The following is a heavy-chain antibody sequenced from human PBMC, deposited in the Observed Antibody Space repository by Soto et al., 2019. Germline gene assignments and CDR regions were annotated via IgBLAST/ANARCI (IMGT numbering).Heavy chain of an antibody. CDR3: ARTLYGDNVDY. Sequence: DSVKGSCNASGYTFTSYYINWVRQATGQGLEWMGWMNPNSGNTGYAQKFQGRVTMTRNTSISTAYMELSSLRSEDTAVYYCARTLYGDNVDYWGQGTLVTVSS. J-gene: IGHJ4*02. D-gene: IGHD4-17*01. V-gene: IGHV1-8*01. CDR2: MNPNSGNT. CDR1: GYTFTSYY.